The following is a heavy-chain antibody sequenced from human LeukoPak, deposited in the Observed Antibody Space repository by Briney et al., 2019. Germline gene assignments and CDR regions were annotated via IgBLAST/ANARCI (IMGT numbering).Heavy chain of an antibody. CDR1: GFTFDDYA. J-gene: IGHJ5*02. CDR3: SKGRMITFGGVIVT. Sequence: GGSLRLSCAASGFTFDDYAMHWVRQAPGKGLEWVSGISGSGGSTYYADSVKGRFTISRDNSKNTLYLQMNSLRAEDTAVYYCSKGRMITFGGVIVTWGQGTLVTVSS. D-gene: IGHD3-16*02. CDR2: ISGSGGST. V-gene: IGHV3-23*01.